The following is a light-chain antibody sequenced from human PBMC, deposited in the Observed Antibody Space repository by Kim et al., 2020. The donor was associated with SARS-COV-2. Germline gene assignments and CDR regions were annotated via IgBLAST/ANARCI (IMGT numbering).Light chain of an antibody. CDR1: ALPKQY. Sequence: SYELTQPPSVSVSPGQTARITCSGDALPKQYAYWYQQKPSQAPVLVIYKDSERPSGIPERFSGSSSGTTVTLTISGVQAEDEADYYCQSADSSGTYSWVFGGGTQLTVL. V-gene: IGLV3-25*03. J-gene: IGLJ3*02. CDR3: QSADSSGTYSWV. CDR2: KDS.